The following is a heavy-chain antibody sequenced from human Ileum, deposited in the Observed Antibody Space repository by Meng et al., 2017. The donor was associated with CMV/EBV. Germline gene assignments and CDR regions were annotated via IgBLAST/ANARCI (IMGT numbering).Heavy chain of an antibody. V-gene: IGHV3-21*01. J-gene: IGHJ6*02. D-gene: IGHD2-2*01. CDR1: GFPLPSYW. CDR2: ICSSSCDR. CDR3: GRNPRDCTRTSSCYYYGMDV. Sequence: GSLKLSCAGSGFPLPSYWMNWVRQAPGKGLEWVSFICSSSCDRYYADSVKGRFTISRDDATNPLYLQMNSLGAEDTAVYYCGRNPRDCTRTSSCYYYGMDVWGQGTTVTVSS.